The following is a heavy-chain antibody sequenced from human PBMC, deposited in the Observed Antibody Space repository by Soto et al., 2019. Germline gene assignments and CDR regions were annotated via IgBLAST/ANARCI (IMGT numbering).Heavy chain of an antibody. D-gene: IGHD3-10*01. V-gene: IGHV1-8*01. CDR2: MNPNSGNT. Sequence: ASVKVSCKASGYTFTSYDINWVRQATGQGLEWMGWMNPNSGNTGYAQKFQGRVTMTRNTSISTAYMELSSLRSEDTAVYYCARGGDYYGSGSSYFDYWGQGTLVTVSS. J-gene: IGHJ4*02. CDR1: GYTFTSYD. CDR3: ARGGDYYGSGSSYFDY.